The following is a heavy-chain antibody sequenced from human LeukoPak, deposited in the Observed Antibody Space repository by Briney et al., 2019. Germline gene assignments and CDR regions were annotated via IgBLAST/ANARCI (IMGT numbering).Heavy chain of an antibody. D-gene: IGHD3-22*01. V-gene: IGHV1-24*01. J-gene: IGHJ4*02. Sequence: GASVKVSCKVSGYTLTELSMHWVRQAPGKGLEWMGGFDPEDGETIYAQKFQGRVTMTEDTSTDTAYMELSSLRSEDTAVYYCVTDFRSGYYDSSGYSRYWGQGTLVTVSS. CDR1: GYTLTELS. CDR2: FDPEDGET. CDR3: VTDFRSGYYDSSGYSRY.